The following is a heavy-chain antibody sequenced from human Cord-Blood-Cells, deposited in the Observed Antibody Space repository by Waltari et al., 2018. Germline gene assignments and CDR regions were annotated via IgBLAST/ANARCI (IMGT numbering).Heavy chain of an antibody. D-gene: IGHD3-10*01. Sequence: QVQLQESGPGLVKPSETLSLTCNVSGGTISMYYCRWIRQPPGKGLEWIGYISYSGSTNYNPSLKSRVTISVDTSKNQFSLKLSSVTAADTAVYYCAGSRGFGNWFDPWGQGTLVTVSS. CDR1: GGTISMYY. CDR3: AGSRGFGNWFDP. CDR2: ISYSGST. V-gene: IGHV4-59*01. J-gene: IGHJ5*02.